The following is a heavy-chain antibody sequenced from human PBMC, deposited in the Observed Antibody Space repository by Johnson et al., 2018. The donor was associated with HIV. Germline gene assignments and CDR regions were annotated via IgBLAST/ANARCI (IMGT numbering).Heavy chain of an antibody. V-gene: IGHV3-30*14. CDR1: GFPFSSYA. Sequence: QVRLVESGGGLEQPGGSLRLSCAASGFPFSSYAMHWVRQAPGKGLEWVALISYDGSNKYYADSVKGRFTISRDKSRNTLYLHMNSLRAEDTAVYYCARGLMGTNRGDLSDAFDIWGQGTMVTVSS. CDR3: ARGLMGTNRGDLSDAFDI. CDR2: ISYDGSNK. D-gene: IGHD1/OR15-1a*01. J-gene: IGHJ3*02.